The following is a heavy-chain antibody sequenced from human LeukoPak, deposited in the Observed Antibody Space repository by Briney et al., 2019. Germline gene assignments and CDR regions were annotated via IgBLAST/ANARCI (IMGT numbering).Heavy chain of an antibody. J-gene: IGHJ4*02. CDR2: IYTSGST. CDR1: GGSISSGSYY. D-gene: IGHD6-13*01. V-gene: IGHV4-61*02. CDR3: ARASPGIAAAGYDY. Sequence: SETLSLTCTVSGGSISSGSYYWSWIRQPAGKGLEWIGRIYTSGSTNYNPSLKSRVTISVDTSKNQFSLKLSSVTAADTAVYYCARASPGIAAAGYDYWGQGTLVTVSS.